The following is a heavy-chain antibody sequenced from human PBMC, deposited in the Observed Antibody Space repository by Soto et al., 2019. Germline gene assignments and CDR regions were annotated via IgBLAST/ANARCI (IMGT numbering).Heavy chain of an antibody. V-gene: IGHV4-59*01. Sequence: SETLSLTCTVSGGSISSFYWSWIRQSPGKGLEWVGYIYYGGNTKYNPSLESRVTISVDTSKNQFSLKLSSVTAADTAVYYCARQSHANYDSGGYYPYWGQGMLVTVSS. CDR3: ARQSHANYDSGGYYPY. J-gene: IGHJ4*02. CDR2: IYYGGNT. D-gene: IGHD3-22*01. CDR1: GGSISSFY.